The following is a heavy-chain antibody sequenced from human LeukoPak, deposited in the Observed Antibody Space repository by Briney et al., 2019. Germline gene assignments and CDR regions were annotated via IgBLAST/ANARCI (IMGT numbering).Heavy chain of an antibody. V-gene: IGHV3-48*04. D-gene: IGHD3-16*01. CDR3: ARAYDWSYYYYMDV. CDR2: ISSSSSTI. CDR1: GFTFSTYS. Sequence: PGGSLRLSCAASGFTFSTYSMNWVREAPGKGLEWVSYISSSSSTIYYADSVKGRLTISRDNDKNSLYLQMNSLRAEDTAVYYCARAYDWSYYYYMDVWGKGTTVTVS. J-gene: IGHJ6*03.